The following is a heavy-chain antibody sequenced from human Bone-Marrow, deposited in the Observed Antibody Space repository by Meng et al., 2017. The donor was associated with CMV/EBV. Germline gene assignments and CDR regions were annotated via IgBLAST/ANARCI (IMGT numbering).Heavy chain of an antibody. Sequence: GESLKISCAASGFTFSSYAMHWVRQAPGKGLEWVAVIYSGGSTYYADSVKGRFTISRDNSKNTLYLQMNSLRAEDTAVYYCARERSSPGMDWGQGTLVTVSS. V-gene: IGHV3-NL1*01. D-gene: IGHD6-13*01. J-gene: IGHJ4*02. CDR1: GFTFSSYA. CDR3: ARERSSPGMD. CDR2: IYSGGST.